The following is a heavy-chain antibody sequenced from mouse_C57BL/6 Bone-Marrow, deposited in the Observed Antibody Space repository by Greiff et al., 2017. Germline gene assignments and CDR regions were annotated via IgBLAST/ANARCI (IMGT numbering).Heavy chain of an antibody. V-gene: IGHV1-69*01. Sequence: QVQLQQPGAELVMPGASVKLSCKASGYTFTSYWMHWVKQRPGQGLACIGEIDPSDSYTNYNQKFKGKSTLTVDKSSSTAYMQLSSLTSEDSAVYYCAREGSTMVPYYFDYWGQGTTLTVSS. CDR3: AREGSTMVPYYFDY. CDR2: IDPSDSYT. CDR1: GYTFTSYW. D-gene: IGHD2-2*01. J-gene: IGHJ2*01.